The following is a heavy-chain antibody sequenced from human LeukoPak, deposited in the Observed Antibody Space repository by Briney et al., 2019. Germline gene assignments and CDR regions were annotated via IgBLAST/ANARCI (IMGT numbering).Heavy chain of an antibody. CDR1: GFTFSSYE. CDR2: ISGSGGST. Sequence: QPGGSLRLSCAASGFTFSSYEMNWVRQAPGKGLEWVSAISGSGGSTYYADSVKGRFTISRDNSKNTLYLQMNSLRAEDTAVYYCAKDLLSYSYSSSFDIWGQGTMVTVSS. J-gene: IGHJ3*02. V-gene: IGHV3-23*01. CDR3: AKDLLSYSYSSSFDI. D-gene: IGHD6-13*01.